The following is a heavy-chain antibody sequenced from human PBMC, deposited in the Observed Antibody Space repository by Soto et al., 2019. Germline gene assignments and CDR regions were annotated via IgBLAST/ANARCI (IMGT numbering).Heavy chain of an antibody. CDR1: GFTCSGSA. CDR2: IRSKANSYAT. CDR3: TSQSRYSSGWYLGYFDL. D-gene: IGHD6-19*01. Sequence: EVQLVESGGGLVQPGGSLKLSCAASGFTCSGSAMHWVHQASGKGLEWVGRIRSKANSYATAYSASVKGRFTISRDDSKNTAYLQMNSLKTEDTAVYYCTSQSRYSSGWYLGYFDLWGRGTLVTVAS. V-gene: IGHV3-73*02. J-gene: IGHJ2*01.